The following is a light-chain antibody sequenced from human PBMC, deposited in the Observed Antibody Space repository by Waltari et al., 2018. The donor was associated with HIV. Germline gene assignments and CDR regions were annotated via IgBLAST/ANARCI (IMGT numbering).Light chain of an antibody. Sequence: QSVLTQPPSASGTPGQRGTISCSGRNANIGSNTVNWYQQLPGTAPKLLFYGNTQRPSGFSNRFSGSKSVNTASLTISGLQAEDEADYYCSSYTPRSTPDPNWVFGGGTKLTVL. CDR2: GNT. J-gene: IGLJ3*02. CDR1: NANIGSNT. V-gene: IGLV1-44*01. CDR3: SSYTPRSTPDPNWV.